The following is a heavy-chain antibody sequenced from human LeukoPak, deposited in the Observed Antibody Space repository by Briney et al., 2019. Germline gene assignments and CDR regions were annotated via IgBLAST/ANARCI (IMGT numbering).Heavy chain of an antibody. V-gene: IGHV4-34*01. CDR3: AGIWLGNNAFDI. Sequence: SETLSLTCAVYGGSFSGYYWSWVRQPPEKGLEWIGEINHDGSTTYNPSLKSRVSISVETSRSQFSLKLSSVTAADTAMYYCAGIWLGNNAFDIWGPGTMVTISS. J-gene: IGHJ3*02. CDR2: INHDGST. CDR1: GGSFSGYY. D-gene: IGHD3-10*01.